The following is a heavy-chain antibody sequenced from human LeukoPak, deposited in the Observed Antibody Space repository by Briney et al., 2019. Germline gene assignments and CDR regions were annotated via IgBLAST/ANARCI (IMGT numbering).Heavy chain of an antibody. CDR2: TYHSGST. CDR1: GGPISRYY. V-gene: IGHV4-59*08. Sequence: SETLSLTCTVSGGPISRYYWSWIPEPPAKGLVGIGYTYHSGSTNHNPSPMTRVTISVDTSKDQFSLKLSSVTAADTAVYHCARHGIAAAGTWFDPWGKGTLVTVSS. CDR3: ARHGIAAAGTWFDP. D-gene: IGHD6-13*01. J-gene: IGHJ5*02.